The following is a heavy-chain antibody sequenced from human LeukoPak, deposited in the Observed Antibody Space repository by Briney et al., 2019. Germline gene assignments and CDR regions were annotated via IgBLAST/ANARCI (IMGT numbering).Heavy chain of an antibody. J-gene: IGHJ4*02. D-gene: IGHD2-15*01. CDR1: GFTFSSYA. CDR2: ISGSGGST. Sequence: GGSLRLSCAASGFTFSSYAMSWVRQAPGKGLEWVSAISGSGGSTYYADSVKGRFTISRDNSKNTLYLQMNSLRAEDTAVYYCARDPYCSVGSCYFLDYWGQGTLVTVSS. V-gene: IGHV3-23*01. CDR3: ARDPYCSVGSCYFLDY.